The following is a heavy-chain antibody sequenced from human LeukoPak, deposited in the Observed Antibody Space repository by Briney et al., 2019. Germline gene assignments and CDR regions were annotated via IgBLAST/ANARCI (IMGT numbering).Heavy chain of an antibody. CDR3: ARDREYYDSSGQGYYFDY. Sequence: GGSLRLSCAASGFTFSSYAMHWVRQAPGKGLEWVAVISYDGSNKYYADSVKGRFTISRDNSKNTLYLQMNSLRAEDTAVYYCARDREYYDSSGQGYYFDYWGQGTLVTVSS. J-gene: IGHJ4*02. D-gene: IGHD3-22*01. CDR2: ISYDGSNK. V-gene: IGHV3-30-3*01. CDR1: GFTFSSYA.